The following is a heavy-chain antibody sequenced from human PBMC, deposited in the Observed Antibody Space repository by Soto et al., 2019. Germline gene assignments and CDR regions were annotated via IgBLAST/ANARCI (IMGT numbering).Heavy chain of an antibody. Sequence: SLRLSCAASGFTFSSYGMHWVRQAPGKGLGWVAVISYDGSNKYYADSVKGRFTISRDNSKNTLYLQMNSLRAEDTAVYYCAKVSKGYGDYVFYYYGMDVWGQGTTVTVSS. CDR1: GFTFSSYG. V-gene: IGHV3-30*18. J-gene: IGHJ6*02. D-gene: IGHD4-17*01. CDR2: ISYDGSNK. CDR3: AKVSKGYGDYVFYYYGMDV.